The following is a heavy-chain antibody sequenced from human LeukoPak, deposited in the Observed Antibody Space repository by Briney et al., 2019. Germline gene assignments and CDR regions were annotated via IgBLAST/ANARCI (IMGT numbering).Heavy chain of an antibody. V-gene: IGHV3-23*01. CDR2: ITGGHYAT. Sequence: GGSLRLSCAASGLTFSNYAMTWVRQAPGKGLEWVSSITGGHYATYNTDSVKGRFTISRDNAKNTLYLQMNSLRADDTAIYYCTKDPNGDYIGAFDPWGQGTLVTVSS. CDR1: GLTFSNYA. J-gene: IGHJ5*02. CDR3: TKDPNGDYIGAFDP. D-gene: IGHD4-17*01.